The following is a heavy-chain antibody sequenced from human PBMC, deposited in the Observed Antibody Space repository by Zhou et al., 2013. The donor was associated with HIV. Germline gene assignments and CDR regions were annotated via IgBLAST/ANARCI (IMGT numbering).Heavy chain of an antibody. CDR1: GYTFTSYN. CDR3: ARGIVVVLVYDAFDI. CDR2: INPNGGST. J-gene: IGHJ3*02. D-gene: IGHD2-21*01. Sequence: QVQLLQSGAEVKKPGASVKVSCKASGYTFTSYNIHWVRQAPGQGLEWMGIINPNGGSTTYAQKFQGRVTMTRDTSTRTLYMELTSLKSGDTAVYYCARGIVVVLVYDAFDIWGQGTVVTVSS. V-gene: IGHV1-46*01.